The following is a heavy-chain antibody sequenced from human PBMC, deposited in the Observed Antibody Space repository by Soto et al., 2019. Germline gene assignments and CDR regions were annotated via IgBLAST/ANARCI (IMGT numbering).Heavy chain of an antibody. V-gene: IGHV4-39*01. Sequence: QLQLQESGPGLVRPSETLSLTCNVSGASISSFAYYWAWIRQPPGKGLEWIGTVYYNENTYYYPSLKSRVTISVDTAKNQFPLNLRSVTAADTAVYFCARRERYYGSPGWFDPWGQGTLVTVAS. D-gene: IGHD3-10*01. CDR2: VYYNENT. J-gene: IGHJ5*02. CDR3: ARRERYYGSPGWFDP. CDR1: GASISSFAYY.